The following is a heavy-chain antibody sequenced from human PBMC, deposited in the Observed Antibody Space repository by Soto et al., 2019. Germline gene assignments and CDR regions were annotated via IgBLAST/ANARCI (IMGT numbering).Heavy chain of an antibody. Sequence: QVQLQESGPGLVKPSGTLSLTCGVSGGSISSSNWWSWVRQPPGKGLEWIGEIHHSGISKYNPSRQRRLTISLDKSKNHFSLQLTSVTAADTAVYYCARACLNGICYTQGLDLWGQGTLVLVSS. CDR1: GGSISSSNW. CDR2: IHHSGIS. D-gene: IGHD2-8*01. J-gene: IGHJ4*02. CDR3: ARACLNGICYTQGLDL. V-gene: IGHV4-4*02.